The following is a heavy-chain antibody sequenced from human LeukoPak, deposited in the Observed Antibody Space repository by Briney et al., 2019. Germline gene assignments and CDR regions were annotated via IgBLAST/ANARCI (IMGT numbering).Heavy chain of an antibody. Sequence: SETLSLTCPVSGGSISSGGYYWSWIRQHPGKGLEWIGYIYYSGSTYYNPSLKSRVTISVDTSKNQFSLKLSSVTAADTAVYYCARHGSYYDILTGYYGPQPFDYWGQGTLVTVSS. J-gene: IGHJ4*02. CDR1: GGSISSGGYY. V-gene: IGHV4-31*03. CDR2: IYYSGST. CDR3: ARHGSYYDILTGYYGPQPFDY. D-gene: IGHD3-9*01.